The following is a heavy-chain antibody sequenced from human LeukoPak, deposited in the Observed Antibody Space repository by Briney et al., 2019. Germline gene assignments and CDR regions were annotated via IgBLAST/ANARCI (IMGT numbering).Heavy chain of an antibody. D-gene: IGHD1-7*01. CDR2: TNTVGSTT. CDR3: VAYNWNYPDY. V-gene: IGHV3-74*01. Sequence: PGGSLRLSCAASGFTFSSYYMYWVRQAPGKGPVWVSGTNTVGSTTSYADSVVKGRFTISRDNAKNTLYLQMNGLRAEDTAVYYCVAYNWNYPDYWGQGTLVTVSS. CDR1: GFTFSSYY. J-gene: IGHJ4*02.